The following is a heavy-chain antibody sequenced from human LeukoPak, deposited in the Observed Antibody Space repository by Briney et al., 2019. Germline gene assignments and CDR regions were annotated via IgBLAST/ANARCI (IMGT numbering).Heavy chain of an antibody. CDR1: GYTFTGYY. Sequence: ASVKVSFKASGYTFTGYYMHWVRQAPGQGLEWMGWINPNSGGTKYAQKFQGRVTMTRDTSISTAYMELSSLKSDDTAVYYCARGYCRSTSCHEPPLYGMDVWGQGTTVTVS. CDR2: INPNSGGT. V-gene: IGHV1-2*02. J-gene: IGHJ6*02. D-gene: IGHD2-2*01. CDR3: ARGYCRSTSCHEPPLYGMDV.